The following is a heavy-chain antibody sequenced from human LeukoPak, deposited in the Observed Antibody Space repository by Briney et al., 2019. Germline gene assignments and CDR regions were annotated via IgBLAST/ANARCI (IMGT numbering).Heavy chain of an antibody. CDR1: GGSISSGGYS. Sequence: SETLSLTCTVSGGSISSGGYSWSWIRQPPGKGLERIGYIYHSGSTYYNPSLKSRVTISVDRSKNQFSLKLSSVTAADTAVYYCARGTGTHHFYYYYGMDVWGQGTTVTVSS. CDR3: ARGTGTHHFYYYYGMDV. CDR2: IYHSGST. V-gene: IGHV4-30-2*01. D-gene: IGHD1-1*01. J-gene: IGHJ6*02.